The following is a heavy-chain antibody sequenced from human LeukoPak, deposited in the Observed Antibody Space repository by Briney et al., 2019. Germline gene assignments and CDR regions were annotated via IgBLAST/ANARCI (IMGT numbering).Heavy chain of an antibody. J-gene: IGHJ4*02. CDR3: AHRNYDILTGHYLFDY. CDR1: GFSLSSSVVG. CDR2: IYWDDDK. V-gene: IGHV2-5*02. D-gene: IGHD3-9*01. Sequence: SGPTLVKPTQTLTLTCTFSGFSLSSSVVGVGWIRQPPGKALEWLALIYWDDDKRYSPSLKSRLTITKDTSKNQVVLTMTNIDPVDTATYYCAHRNYDILTGHYLFDYWGQGTLVTVSS.